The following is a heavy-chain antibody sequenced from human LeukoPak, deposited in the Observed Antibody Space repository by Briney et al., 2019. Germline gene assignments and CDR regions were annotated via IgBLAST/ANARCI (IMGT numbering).Heavy chain of an antibody. CDR3: ARDLLGAYYDILTGYNAPADWFDP. CDR1: GGTFSSYA. D-gene: IGHD3-9*01. CDR2: IIPIFGTA. Sequence: ASVKVSCKASGGTFSSYAISWVRQAPGQGLEWMGGIIPIFGTANYAQKFQGRVTITADESTSTAYMELSSLRSEDTAVYYCARDLLGAYYDILTGYNAPADWFDPWGQGTLVTVSS. J-gene: IGHJ5*02. V-gene: IGHV1-69*13.